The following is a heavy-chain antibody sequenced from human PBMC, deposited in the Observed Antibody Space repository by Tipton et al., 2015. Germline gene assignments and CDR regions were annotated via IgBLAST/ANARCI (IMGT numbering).Heavy chain of an antibody. J-gene: IGHJ4*02. D-gene: IGHD6-19*01. CDR3: AREGSGWYGADY. CDR2: ISSSGSTI. V-gene: IGHV3-48*03. CDR1: GFTFSSYE. Sequence: SLRLSCAASGFTFSSYEMNWVRQAPGKGLEWVSYISSSGSTIYYADSVKGRFTISRDNAKNILYLQMSSLRAGDTAVYYCAREGSGWYGADYWGQGTLVTVSS.